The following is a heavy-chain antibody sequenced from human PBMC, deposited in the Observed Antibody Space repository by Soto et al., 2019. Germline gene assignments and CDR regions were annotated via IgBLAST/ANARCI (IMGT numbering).Heavy chain of an antibody. CDR3: ARCTVDTIVTSGWCHYLDP. CDR1: GFTFSSSA. CDR2: VSGSGGTT. D-gene: IGHD6-19*01. J-gene: IGHJ5*02. Sequence: EVQLLDSGGGLVQPGGSLRLSCAASGFTFSSSAMSWVRQAPGKGLEWVSAVSGSGGTTYYADSVRGRFTISRDNSKNTLYLQMNSLRAEDTALYFCARCTVDTIVTSGWCHYLDPWGQGTLVTVSS. V-gene: IGHV3-23*01.